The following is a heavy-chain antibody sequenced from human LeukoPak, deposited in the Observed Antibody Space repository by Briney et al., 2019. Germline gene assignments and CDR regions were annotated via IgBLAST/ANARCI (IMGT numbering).Heavy chain of an antibody. J-gene: IGHJ4*02. CDR1: GFTFSSHT. CDR2: ISYDGSNK. Sequence: PGGSLRLSCAASGFTFSSHTMHWVRQAPGKGLEWVAVISYDGSNKYYADSVKGRFTISRDNSKNTLYLQMNSLRAEDTAVYYCAKDRFFDYWGQGTLVTVSS. CDR3: AKDRFFDY. V-gene: IGHV3-30*04.